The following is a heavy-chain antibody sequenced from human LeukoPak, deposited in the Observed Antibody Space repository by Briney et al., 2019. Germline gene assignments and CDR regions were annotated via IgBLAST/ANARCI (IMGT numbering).Heavy chain of an antibody. CDR3: ARGEYDYIWGSYRYTGREYYFDY. D-gene: IGHD3-16*02. Sequence: ASVKVSCKASGYTFTSYGISWVQQAPGQGLEWMGWISAYNGNTNYAQKLQGRVTMTTDTSTSTAYMELRSLRSDDTAVYYCARGEYDYIWGSYRYTGREYYFDYWGQGTLVTVSS. CDR2: ISAYNGNT. V-gene: IGHV1-18*01. J-gene: IGHJ4*02. CDR1: GYTFTSYG.